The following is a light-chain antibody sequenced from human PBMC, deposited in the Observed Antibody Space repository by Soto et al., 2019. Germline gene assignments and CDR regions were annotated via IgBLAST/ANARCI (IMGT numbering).Light chain of an antibody. CDR1: QSLSDT. CDR2: GAS. Sequence: EIVMTQSPATLSVSPGERATLSCRASQSLSDTLAGYHQKPGQAPRLLIYGASTRATGIPARFTASGSGTEVTLTISSLQSEENAVDYRQQYRTWPRTFGQVTKVEIK. V-gene: IGKV3-15*01. CDR3: QQYRTWPRT. J-gene: IGKJ1*01.